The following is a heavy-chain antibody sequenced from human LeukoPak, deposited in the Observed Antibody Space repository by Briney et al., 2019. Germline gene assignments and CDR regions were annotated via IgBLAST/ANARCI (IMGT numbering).Heavy chain of an antibody. D-gene: IGHD1-20*01. CDR3: ARDRRITGTQGTIAFDI. Sequence: ASVKVSCKASGYTFTGYYMHWVRQAPGQGLEWMGWISAYNGNTNYAQKLQGRVTMTTDTSTSTAYMELRSLRSDDTAVYYCARDRRITGTQGTIAFDIWGQGTMVTVSS. CDR2: ISAYNGNT. V-gene: IGHV1-18*04. J-gene: IGHJ3*02. CDR1: GYTFTGYY.